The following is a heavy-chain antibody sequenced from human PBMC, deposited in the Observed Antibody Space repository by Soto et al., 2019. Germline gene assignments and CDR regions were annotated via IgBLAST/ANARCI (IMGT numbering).Heavy chain of an antibody. CDR1: GFSFTNYA. Sequence: EVQLLESGGGLVQPGGSLRLSCAVSGFSFTNYAMNWIRQAPGKGLEWVSVIRGSGDTRDYADSVKGRFTISRDNSKNMLYLQMNSLRPEDTAVYYCALPPSHSGTRPKNALDGWGQGTTVTVSS. CDR3: ALPPSHSGTRPKNALDG. CDR2: IRGSGDTR. V-gene: IGHV3-23*01. J-gene: IGHJ6*02. D-gene: IGHD6-13*01.